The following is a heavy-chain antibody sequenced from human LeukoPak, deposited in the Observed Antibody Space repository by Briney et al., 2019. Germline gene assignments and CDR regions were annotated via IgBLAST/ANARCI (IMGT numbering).Heavy chain of an antibody. J-gene: IGHJ4*02. CDR2: IWYDGSNK. D-gene: IGHD7-27*01. Sequence: PGGSLRLSCAASGFTFSSYGMHWVRQAPGKGLEWVAVIWYDGSNKYYADSVKGRFTISRDNSRNTVYLQMNTLRAEDTAIYYCAKDSANWGRHYDYWGQGTLVTVSS. CDR3: AKDSANWGRHYDY. V-gene: IGHV3-33*06. CDR1: GFTFSSYG.